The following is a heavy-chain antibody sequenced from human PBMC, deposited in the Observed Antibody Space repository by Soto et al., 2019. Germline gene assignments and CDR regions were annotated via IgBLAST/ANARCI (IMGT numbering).Heavy chain of an antibody. V-gene: IGHV1-46*03. Sequence: QVQLVQSGAEVKKPGASVRISCKASGYTFTDYYLHWVRQAPGQGLEWMGIMNPSGGVTSYAQKFHGRVAVTRDTSTSTVYMQLSSLRSADTAVYYCASSEAVPTTTYYYWYIDVWGKGTTVSVSS. CDR1: GYTFTDYY. CDR2: MNPSGGVT. CDR3: ASSEAVPTTTYYYWYIDV. D-gene: IGHD2-2*01. J-gene: IGHJ6*03.